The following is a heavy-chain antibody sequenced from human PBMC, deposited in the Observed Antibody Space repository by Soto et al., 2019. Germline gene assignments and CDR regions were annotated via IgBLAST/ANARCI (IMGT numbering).Heavy chain of an antibody. CDR3: ARWARSSIGGKDFDY. Sequence: SDTLSLTSAVYGGSIMSYYCSWIRQPPGKGLEWIGGIHHSGSSKYNPSLKSRVLISLDTSKNHFFLSLTSVTAADTAVYYCARWARSSIGGKDFDYWGQGTLVTVSS. CDR1: GGSIMSYY. V-gene: IGHV4-34*01. J-gene: IGHJ4*02. CDR2: IHHSGSS. D-gene: IGHD1-26*01.